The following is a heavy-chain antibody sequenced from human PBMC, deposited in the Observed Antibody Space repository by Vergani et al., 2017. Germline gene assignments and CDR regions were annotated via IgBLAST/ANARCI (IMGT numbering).Heavy chain of an antibody. Sequence: QLQLQESGPGLVKPSETLSLTCTVSGGSISSSSYYWGWIRQPPGKGLEWIGSIYYSGSTYYNPSLKGRVTISVVTSKNQFSLKLSSVTAADTAVYYCARDAQPYCSGGSCYSGYFDYWGQGTLVTVSS. J-gene: IGHJ4*02. V-gene: IGHV4-39*07. CDR1: GGSISSSSYY. D-gene: IGHD2-15*01. CDR2: IYYSGST. CDR3: ARDAQPYCSGGSCYSGYFDY.